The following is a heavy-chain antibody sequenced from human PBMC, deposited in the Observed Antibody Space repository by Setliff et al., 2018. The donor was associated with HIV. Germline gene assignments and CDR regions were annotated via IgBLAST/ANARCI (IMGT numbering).Heavy chain of an antibody. CDR2: IGTGGDT. CDR3: TRELNGHTSSHYYFGLDV. CDR1: GFIFSNHD. Sequence: GGSLRLSCEASGFIFSNHDFHWVRQAAAKGLEWVAAIGTGGDTYYVDSVKGRFTISRENAKNSLYLQMNNVRAGDTAVYYCTRELNGHTSSHYYFGLDVWGRGTTVTVSS. D-gene: IGHD6-6*01. J-gene: IGHJ6*02. V-gene: IGHV3-13*01.